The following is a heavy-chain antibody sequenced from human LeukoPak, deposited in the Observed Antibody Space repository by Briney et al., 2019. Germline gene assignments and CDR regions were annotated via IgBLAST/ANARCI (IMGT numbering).Heavy chain of an antibody. Sequence: GGSLRLSCAASGFTFSSYAMSWVRQAPGKGLEWVSGISWNSGSIGYADSVKGRFTISRDNAKNSLYLQMNSLRAEDMALYYCAKDRMVRGEVLLDAFDIWGQGTMVTVSS. V-gene: IGHV3-9*03. CDR2: ISWNSGSI. CDR3: AKDRMVRGEVLLDAFDI. J-gene: IGHJ3*02. CDR1: GFTFSSYA. D-gene: IGHD3-10*01.